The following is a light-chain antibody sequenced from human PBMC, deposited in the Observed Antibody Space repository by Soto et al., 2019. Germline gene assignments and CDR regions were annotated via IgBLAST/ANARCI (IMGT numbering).Light chain of an antibody. CDR3: QQFSAYPLT. CDR1: QTISSW. CDR2: KAS. J-gene: IGKJ4*01. Sequence: DIQMTQSPSTLSGTVGDRVTITCRASQTISSWLAWYQQKPGKAPKLLIYKASTLKSGVPSRFSGSGSGTEFTLTISSLQPDDFATYHCQQFSAYPLTFGGGAKMDI. V-gene: IGKV1-5*03.